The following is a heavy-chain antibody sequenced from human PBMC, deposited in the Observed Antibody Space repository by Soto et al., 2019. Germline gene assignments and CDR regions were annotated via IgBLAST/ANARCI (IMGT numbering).Heavy chain of an antibody. CDR3: ARHGNGYCLEH. Sequence: QVQLQESGPGLVKPSGTLSLTCAVSGASVSSTSWWSWVRQPPGKGLEWIGEMSHRGSTIYNPFLKSRVTISLDQSRNQVSLHLNSVTAADTAMYYCARHGNGYCLEHWGQGTLVTVSS. CDR2: MSHRGST. D-gene: IGHD5-18*01. CDR1: GASVSSTSW. V-gene: IGHV4-4*02. J-gene: IGHJ4*02.